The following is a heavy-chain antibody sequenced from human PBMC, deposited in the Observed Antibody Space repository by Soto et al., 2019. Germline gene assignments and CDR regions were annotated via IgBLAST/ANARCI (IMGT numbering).Heavy chain of an antibody. J-gene: IGHJ6*02. D-gene: IGHD3-3*01. V-gene: IGHV3-74*01. CDR1: GFTFSTYW. CDR2: INSDGSST. Sequence: PVGSLRLPCVASGFTFSTYWMSWVRQAPGKGLVWVSRINSDGSSTDYADSVKGRFTIPRVHAKNTLSLQMNSVRAEDTAVYYCARGGSRCLEGSLGSMDVWGQGTTVTVSS. CDR3: ARGGSRCLEGSLGSMDV.